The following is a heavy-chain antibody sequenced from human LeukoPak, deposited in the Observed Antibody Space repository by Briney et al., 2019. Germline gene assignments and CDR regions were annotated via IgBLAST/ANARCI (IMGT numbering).Heavy chain of an antibody. CDR3: ARTGPYYYDSSGYHISDWYFDL. J-gene: IGHJ2*01. CDR2: TYYRSKWYN. D-gene: IGHD3-22*01. CDR1: GDSVSSNSAA. Sequence: SQTLSLTCAISGDSVSSNSAAWNWIRQSPSRGLEWLGRTYYRSKWYNDYAVSVKSRITINPDTSKNQFSLQLNSVTPEDTAVYYCARTGPYYYDSSGYHISDWYFDLWGRGTLVTVSS. V-gene: IGHV6-1*01.